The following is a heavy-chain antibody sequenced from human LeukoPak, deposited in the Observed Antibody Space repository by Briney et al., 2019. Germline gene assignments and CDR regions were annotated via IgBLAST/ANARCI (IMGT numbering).Heavy chain of an antibody. CDR2: IKQDGSEK. Sequence: GGSLRLSCAASGFTFSSYWMSWVRQAPGKGLEWVASIKQDGSEKYYVGSVRGRFTISRDNAKNSLDLQMSSLRAEDTAVYYCARERGGYCSGATCYKAFDIWGQGTMVTVSS. CDR1: GFTFSSYW. CDR3: ARERGGYCSGATCYKAFDI. D-gene: IGHD2-2*02. V-gene: IGHV3-7*01. J-gene: IGHJ3*02.